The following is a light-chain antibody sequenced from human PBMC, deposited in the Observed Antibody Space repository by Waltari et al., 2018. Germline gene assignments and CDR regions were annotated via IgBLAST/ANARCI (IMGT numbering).Light chain of an antibody. CDR1: QGISTY. J-gene: IGKJ2*01. V-gene: IGKV1-9*01. Sequence: QLTQSPSSLSASVGDRVTITCRSSQGISTYLAWYQQKPGEAPKLLIYAASTLQSGVPSRFSGSGSGTDFTLTISSLQPEDFATYYCQQLYTYPYTFGQGTKLEIK. CDR2: AAS. CDR3: QQLYTYPYT.